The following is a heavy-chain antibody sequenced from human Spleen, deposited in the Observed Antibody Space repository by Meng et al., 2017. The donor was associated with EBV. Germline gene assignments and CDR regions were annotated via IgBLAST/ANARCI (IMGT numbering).Heavy chain of an antibody. D-gene: IGHD6-6*01. CDR2: IYHSGST. Sequence: VELKEAGAGVVRPWEFLSLPCAISGDSISRSSWWSWVRQPPGKGLEWIGEIYHSGSTNYNASLKSRVTILIDKSENQFSLKLTSVPAADTALYYCARDRGAQYSGWFDPWGPGTLVTVSS. CDR3: ARDRGAQYSGWFDP. CDR1: GDSISRSSW. V-gene: IGHV4-4*02. J-gene: IGHJ5*02.